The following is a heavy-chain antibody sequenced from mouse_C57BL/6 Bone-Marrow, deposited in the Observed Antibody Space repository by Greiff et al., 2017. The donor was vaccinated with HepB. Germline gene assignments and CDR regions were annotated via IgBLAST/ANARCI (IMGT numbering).Heavy chain of an antibody. V-gene: IGHV5-17*01. CDR3: ARPDYGNSAWFAY. J-gene: IGHJ3*01. Sequence: EVKLVESGGGLVKPGGSLKLSCAASGFTFSDYGMHWVRQAPEKGLEWVAYISSGSSTIYYADTVKGRFTISRDNAKNTLFLQMTSLRSEDTAMYYCARPDYGNSAWFAYWGQGTLVTVSA. CDR1: GFTFSDYG. CDR2: ISSGSSTI. D-gene: IGHD2-1*01.